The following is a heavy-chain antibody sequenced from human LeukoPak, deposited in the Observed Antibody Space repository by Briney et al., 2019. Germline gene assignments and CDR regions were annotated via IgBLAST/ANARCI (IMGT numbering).Heavy chain of an antibody. CDR1: GGSFSGYY. J-gene: IGHJ2*01. D-gene: IGHD2-8*01. Sequence: KSSETLSLTCAVYGGSFSGYYWSWIRQSPGKGLEWIGEINQSGTTNYNPSLKSRVSISVDTSKNQFSLRLSSVTAADTAVYYCARHSHAIWYLDLWGRGTQVTVSS. CDR2: INQSGTT. CDR3: ARHSHAIWYLDL. V-gene: IGHV4-34*01.